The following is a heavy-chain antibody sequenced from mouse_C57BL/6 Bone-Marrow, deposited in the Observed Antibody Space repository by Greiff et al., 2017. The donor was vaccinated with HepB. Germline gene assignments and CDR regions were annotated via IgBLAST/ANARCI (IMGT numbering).Heavy chain of an antibody. CDR2: ISSGGSYT. J-gene: IGHJ3*01. Sequence: EVQLQQSGGDLVKPGGSLKLSCAASGFTFSSYGMSWVRQTPDKRLEWVATISSGGSYTYYPDSVKGRFTISRDNAKNTLYLQMSSLKSEDTAMYYCARQLTGTAWFAYWGQGTLVTVSA. CDR3: ARQLTGTAWFAY. V-gene: IGHV5-6*01. D-gene: IGHD4-1*01. CDR1: GFTFSSYG.